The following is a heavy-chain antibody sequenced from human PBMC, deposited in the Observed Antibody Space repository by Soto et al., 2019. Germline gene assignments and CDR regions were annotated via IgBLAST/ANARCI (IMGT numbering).Heavy chain of an antibody. CDR2: ISGSGGRT. Sequence: GGSLKLSCAPSGFTFTSNAMSGVRKAPGRGLEWVSAISGSGGRTYYAASVKGGFTISRDNSKNTLYQQMNSLRAEDTAVYCCAKDRQQLVPQHRHYWRQGTLVSVSS. D-gene: IGHD6-13*01. J-gene: IGHJ4*02. V-gene: IGHV3-23*01. CDR3: AKDRQQLVPQHRHY. CDR1: GFTFTSNA.